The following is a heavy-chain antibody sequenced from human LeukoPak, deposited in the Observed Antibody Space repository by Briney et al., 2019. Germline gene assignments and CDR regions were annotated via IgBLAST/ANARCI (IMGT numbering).Heavy chain of an antibody. D-gene: IGHD3-3*01. J-gene: IGHJ4*02. CDR1: GGTFSCYA. Sequence: SVKVSCKASGGTFSCYAISWVRQAPGQGLEWMGGIIPIFGTANYAQKFQGRVTTTADESTSTAYMELSSLRSEDTAVYYCARGSYYDFWSGYCLDYWGQGTLVTVSS. CDR2: IIPIFGTA. CDR3: ARGSYYDFWSGYCLDY. V-gene: IGHV1-69*01.